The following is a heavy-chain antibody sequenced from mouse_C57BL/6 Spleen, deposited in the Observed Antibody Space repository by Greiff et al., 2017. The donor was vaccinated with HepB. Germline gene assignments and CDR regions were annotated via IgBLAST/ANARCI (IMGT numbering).Heavy chain of an antibody. J-gene: IGHJ2*01. D-gene: IGHD1-1*01. CDR3: AMECYYGISYDFDY. Sequence: EVKLMESGGGLVQPGGSLKLSCAASGFTLSDYYMYWVRQTPEKRLEWVAYISNGGGSNYYPDTVKGRFTISRDNAKNTLYLQMCRLKSVDTAMYYCAMECYYGISYDFDYWGQVTPLTVSS. V-gene: IGHV5-12*01. CDR2: ISNGGGSN. CDR1: GFTLSDYY.